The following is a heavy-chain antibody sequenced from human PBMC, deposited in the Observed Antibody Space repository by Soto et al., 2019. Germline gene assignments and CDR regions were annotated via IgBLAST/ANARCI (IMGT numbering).Heavy chain of an antibody. D-gene: IGHD2-2*01. CDR1: GFTFSDYY. CDR2: ISSSSSYT. J-gene: IGHJ6*02. CDR3: ARRIVVPAAMGYYYGMDV. V-gene: IGHV3-11*06. Sequence: QVQLVESGGGLVKPGGSLRLSCAASGFTFSDYYMSWIRQAPGKGLEWVSYISSSSSYTNYADSVKGRFTISRDNAKNSLYLQMNSLRAEDTAVYYCARRIVVPAAMGYYYGMDVWGQGTTVTVSS.